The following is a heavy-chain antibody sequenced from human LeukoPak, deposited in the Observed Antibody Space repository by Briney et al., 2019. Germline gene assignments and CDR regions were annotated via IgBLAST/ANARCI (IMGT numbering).Heavy chain of an antibody. Sequence: SETLSLTCAVYGGSFSGYYWSWIRQPPGKGLEWIGEINHSGSTNYNPSLKSRVAIPVDTSKNQFSLKLSSVTAADTAVYYCARGPPTYYDILTGYARWGQGTLVTVSS. J-gene: IGHJ4*02. CDR2: INHSGST. CDR3: ARGPPTYYDILTGYAR. CDR1: GGSFSGYY. D-gene: IGHD3-9*01. V-gene: IGHV4-34*01.